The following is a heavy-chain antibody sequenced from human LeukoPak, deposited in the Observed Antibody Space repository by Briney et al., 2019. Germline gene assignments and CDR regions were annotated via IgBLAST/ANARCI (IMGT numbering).Heavy chain of an antibody. CDR2: ISGSSSYI. V-gene: IGHV3-21*01. D-gene: IGHD6-13*01. J-gene: IGHJ4*02. Sequence: PGGSLRLSCAASGFTFSSDSMNWVRQAPGKGLEWVSSISGSSSYIYYADSVKGRFTISRDNSKNTLYLQMNSLRAEDTAVYYCASWPELRSSSSWFYYWGQGTLVTVSS. CDR3: ASWPELRSSSSWFYY. CDR1: GFTFSSDS.